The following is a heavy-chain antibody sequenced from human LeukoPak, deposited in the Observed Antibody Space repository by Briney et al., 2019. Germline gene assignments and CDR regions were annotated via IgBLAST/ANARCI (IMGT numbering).Heavy chain of an antibody. V-gene: IGHV3-53*01. CDR3: AGDSSGPNVFDY. Sequence: GGSLRLSCAASGFTFSSYVMHWVRQAPGKGLEWVSVIYSGGSTYYADSVKGRFTISRDNSKNTLYLQMNSLRAEDTAVYYCAGDSSGPNVFDYWGQGTLVTVSS. D-gene: IGHD3-22*01. CDR2: IYSGGST. CDR1: GFTFSSYV. J-gene: IGHJ4*02.